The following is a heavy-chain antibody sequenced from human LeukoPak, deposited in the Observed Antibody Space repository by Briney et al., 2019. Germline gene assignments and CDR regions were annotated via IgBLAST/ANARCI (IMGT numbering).Heavy chain of an antibody. Sequence: SETLSLTCTVSGGSISSSSYYWGWIRQPPGKGLEWIGSIYYSGSTYYNPSLKSRVTISVDTSKNQFSLKLSSVTAAGTAVYYCARRGLRYFDWSNWFDPWGQGTLVTVSS. CDR1: GGSISSSSYY. V-gene: IGHV4-39*07. J-gene: IGHJ5*02. CDR3: ARRGLRYFDWSNWFDP. D-gene: IGHD3-9*01. CDR2: IYYSGST.